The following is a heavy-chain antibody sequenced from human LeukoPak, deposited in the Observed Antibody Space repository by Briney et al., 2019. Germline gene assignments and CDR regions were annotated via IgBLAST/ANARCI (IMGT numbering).Heavy chain of an antibody. V-gene: IGHV5-10-1*01. CDR1: GYSFTSYW. D-gene: IGHD6-19*01. CDR3: AATTHSGWYYFHY. Sequence: GESLKISCKGSGYSFTSYWISWVRQMPGKGLEWMGRIDPSDSYTKYSPSFQGHVTISADKSISTAYLQWSSLKASDTAMFYCAATTHSGWYYFHYWGQGTLATVSS. J-gene: IGHJ4*02. CDR2: IDPSDSYT.